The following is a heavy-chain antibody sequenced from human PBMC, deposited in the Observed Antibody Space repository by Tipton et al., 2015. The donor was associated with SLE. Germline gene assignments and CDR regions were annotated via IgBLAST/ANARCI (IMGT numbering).Heavy chain of an antibody. D-gene: IGHD1-7*01. CDR3: ARGGFITGTTGAFDI. CDR2: IYYSGST. Sequence: TLSLTCTVSGGSISSYYWSWIRQPPGKGLEWIGYIYYSGSTTYNPSLKSRVTMSVDTSKNQFSLKLSSVTAADTAVYYCARGGFITGTTGAFDIWGQGTMVTVSS. CDR1: GGSISSYY. J-gene: IGHJ3*02. V-gene: IGHV4-59*12.